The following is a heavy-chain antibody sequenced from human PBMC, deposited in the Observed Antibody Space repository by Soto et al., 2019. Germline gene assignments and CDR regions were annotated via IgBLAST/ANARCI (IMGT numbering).Heavy chain of an antibody. V-gene: IGHV3-30-3*01. CDR3: ARDRGGSWYQRDYYYGMDV. Sequence: QVQLVESGGGVVQPGRSLRLSCAASGFTFSSYAMHWVRQAPGKGLEWVAVISYDGSNKYYADSVKGRFTISRDNSKNTLYLQMNSLRAEDKAVYYCARDRGGSWYQRDYYYGMDVWGQGTTVTVSS. CDR1: GFTFSSYA. CDR2: ISYDGSNK. D-gene: IGHD6-13*01. J-gene: IGHJ6*02.